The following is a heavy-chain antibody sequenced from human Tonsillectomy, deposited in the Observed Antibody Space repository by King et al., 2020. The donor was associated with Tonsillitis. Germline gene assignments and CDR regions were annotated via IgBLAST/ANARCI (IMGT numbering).Heavy chain of an antibody. CDR3: AKDLFTNSWGYYFAY. D-gene: IGHD2-8*01. Sequence: VQLVESGGGVVQPGGSLRLSCAASRLAFNDYGMHWVRQPPGKGLEWVAFIRFDGSNKYYADSVKGRFTISRDNSKNTLYLQMNSLRAEDTAVYYCAKDLFTNSWGYYFAYWGPGTLVTVSS. CDR1: RLAFNDYG. CDR2: IRFDGSNK. J-gene: IGHJ4*02. V-gene: IGHV3-30*02.